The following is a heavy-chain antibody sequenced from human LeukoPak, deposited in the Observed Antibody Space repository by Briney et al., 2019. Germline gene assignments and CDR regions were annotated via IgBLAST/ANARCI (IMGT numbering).Heavy chain of an antibody. J-gene: IGHJ4*02. Sequence: GGSLRLSCAASGFTVSSDYVSWVRQAPGKGLEWVSVTYADGSTYYADSVKGRFTISRDNSKNTVYLQVNTLRAEDTALYYCARLEKQQRGFYFDYWGQGTLVTVSS. CDR2: TYADGST. V-gene: IGHV3-53*01. CDR1: GFTVSSDY. D-gene: IGHD6-13*01. CDR3: ARLEKQQRGFYFDY.